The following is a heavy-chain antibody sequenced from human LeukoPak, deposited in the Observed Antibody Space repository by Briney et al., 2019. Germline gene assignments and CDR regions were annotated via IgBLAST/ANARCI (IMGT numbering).Heavy chain of an antibody. V-gene: IGHV4-4*07. J-gene: IGHJ3*01. Sequence: SETLSLTCTVSGGSIISHYWNCIRQPAGKGLEWIGRVYASGSTTYNPSLKNRVTMSADTSKNQFSLRLTSVTAADTAVYYCAKDTSSWYSPPGAFDLWGQGTMVTVSS. CDR1: GGSIISHY. D-gene: IGHD6-13*01. CDR3: AKDTSSWYSPPGAFDL. CDR2: VYASGST.